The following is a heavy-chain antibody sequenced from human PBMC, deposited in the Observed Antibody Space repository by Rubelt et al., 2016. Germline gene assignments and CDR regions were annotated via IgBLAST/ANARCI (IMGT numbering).Heavy chain of an antibody. Sequence: QAPGQGLEWMGWISAYNGNTNYAQKLQGRVTVPTDTATGTAYMELRSLRSDDTAVDYCARSASQCSGGSCYLRPFDYWGQGTLVTVSS. CDR3: ARSASQCSGGSCYLRPFDY. V-gene: IGHV1-18*01. J-gene: IGHJ4*02. D-gene: IGHD2-15*01. CDR2: ISAYNGNT.